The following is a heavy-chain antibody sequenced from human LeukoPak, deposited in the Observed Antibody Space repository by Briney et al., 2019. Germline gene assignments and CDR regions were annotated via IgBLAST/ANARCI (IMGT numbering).Heavy chain of an antibody. CDR3: ARVRGRYCSSTSCYTDWFDP. CDR2: INHSGST. V-gene: IGHV4-34*01. CDR1: GGSFSGYY. Sequence: SETLSLTCAVYGGSFSGYYWSWIRQPPGKGLEWIGEINHSGSTNYNPSLKSRVTISVDTSKNQFSLKLSSVTAADTAVYYCARVRGRYCSSTSCYTDWFDPWGQGTLVTVS. J-gene: IGHJ5*02. D-gene: IGHD2-2*02.